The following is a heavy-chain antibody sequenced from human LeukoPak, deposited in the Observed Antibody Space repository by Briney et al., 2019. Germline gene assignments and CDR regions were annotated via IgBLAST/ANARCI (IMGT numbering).Heavy chain of an antibody. Sequence: GGSLRLSCAASGFSFSDYWMSWVRQAPGKGLEWVSIIEQNRTDIYYVDSVKGRFTISRDNAKNSLYLQMNSLRAEDTAVYYFASPYPQLTGTSAYIGGGRGTVVAVS. V-gene: IGHV3-7*03. J-gene: IGHJ3*01. CDR3: ASPYPQLTGTSAYIG. D-gene: IGHD3-9*01. CDR2: IEQNRTDI. CDR1: GFSFSDYW.